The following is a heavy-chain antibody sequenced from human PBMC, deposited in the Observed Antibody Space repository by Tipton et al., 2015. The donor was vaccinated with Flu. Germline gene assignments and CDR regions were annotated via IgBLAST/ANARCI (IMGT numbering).Heavy chain of an antibody. D-gene: IGHD7-27*01. V-gene: IGHV4-59*11. CDR2: IYYSGST. J-gene: IGHJ6*03. CDR3: ARAKWGIFQYYYMDV. CDR1: DASISSHY. Sequence: TLSLTCIVSDASISSHYWSWIRQPPGKGLEWIGYIYYSGSTDYNPSLKSRVTISMDTSKNQFSLQLTSVTAADTAVYYCARAKWGIFQYYYMDVWGKGTTVTVSS.